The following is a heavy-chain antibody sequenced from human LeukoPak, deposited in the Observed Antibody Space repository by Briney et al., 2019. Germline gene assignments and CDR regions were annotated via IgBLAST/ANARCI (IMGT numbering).Heavy chain of an antibody. V-gene: IGHV3-21*01. CDR2: ISSGTSYI. Sequence: GGSLRLSCAASGFTFNTYTMNWVRQAPGKGLEWVSSISSGTSYIYYADSVKGRFTISRDNAKNSLYLQMNSLRAEDTALYFCASGIRERGFDYWGQGTLVTVSS. J-gene: IGHJ4*02. CDR3: ASGIRERGFDY. CDR1: GFTFNTYT. D-gene: IGHD1-1*01.